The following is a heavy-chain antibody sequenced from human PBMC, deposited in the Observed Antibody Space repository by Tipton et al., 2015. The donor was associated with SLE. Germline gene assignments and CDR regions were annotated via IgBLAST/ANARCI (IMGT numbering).Heavy chain of an antibody. CDR1: GFTFSRYD. CDR3: VRVDYDNSASGWFDA. D-gene: IGHD3-22*01. Sequence: SLRLSCAASGFTFSRYDMHWVRQIKGKGLEWVSAIGTAGDTYYPDSVKGRFTISREDARNSLFLQMNSLRVGDTAVYYCVRVDYDNSASGWFDAWGQG. J-gene: IGHJ5*02. V-gene: IGHV3-13*01. CDR2: IGTAGDT.